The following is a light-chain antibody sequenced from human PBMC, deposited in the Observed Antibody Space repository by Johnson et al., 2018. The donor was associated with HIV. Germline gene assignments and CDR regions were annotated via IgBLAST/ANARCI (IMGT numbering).Light chain of an antibody. CDR3: ATWDTSLSTGGV. CDR2: DNH. CDR1: SSNIGNNF. V-gene: IGLV1-51*01. J-gene: IGLJ1*01. Sequence: QSVLTQPPSVSAAPGQKVTISCSGSSSNIGNNFVSWYQQLPGRAPKLLIFDNHKRPSGIPDRFSGSKSGTSATLGITGLQTGDEADYYCATWDTSLSTGGVFGTGTKVTVL.